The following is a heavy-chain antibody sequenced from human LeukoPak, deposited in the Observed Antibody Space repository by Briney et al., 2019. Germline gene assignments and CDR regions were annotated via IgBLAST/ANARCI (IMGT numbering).Heavy chain of an antibody. CDR1: GGSMTNLY. J-gene: IGHJ3*02. CDR3: ARRDDI. V-gene: IGHV4-59*01. CDR2: IYDSGST. Sequence: SETLSLTCSVSGGSMTNLYWTWIRQPPGKGLEWIGDIYDSGSTRYNTSLESRVTISVDTSKNQFSLKLSSVTAADTAVYYCARRDDIWGQGTMVTVSS.